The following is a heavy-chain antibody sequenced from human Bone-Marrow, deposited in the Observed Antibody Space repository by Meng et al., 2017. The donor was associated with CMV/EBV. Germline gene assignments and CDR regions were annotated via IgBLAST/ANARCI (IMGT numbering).Heavy chain of an antibody. Sequence: GESLKISCVASGFTFSSYAMHWVRQAPGKGLEWVAVISYDGSNKYYADSVKGRFTISRDNSKNTLYLQMNSLRAEDTAVYYCARATGGEYDFWSGYYKAYYYYYGMDVWGQGTTVTVSS. D-gene: IGHD3-3*01. V-gene: IGHV3-30*04. CDR2: ISYDGSNK. CDR1: GFTFSSYA. J-gene: IGHJ6*02. CDR3: ARATGGEYDFWSGYYKAYYYYYGMDV.